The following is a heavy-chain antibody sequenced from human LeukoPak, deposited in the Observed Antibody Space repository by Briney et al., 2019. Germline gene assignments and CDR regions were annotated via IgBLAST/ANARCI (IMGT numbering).Heavy chain of an antibody. D-gene: IGHD4-17*01. J-gene: IGHJ4*02. CDR1: GFTFSSYA. V-gene: IGHV3-64*01. Sequence: PGGSLRLSCASSGFTFSSYAMHWVRQAPGKGLEYVSAICSNGGSTYYANSVKGRFTISRDNSKNTLYLQMGSLRAEDMAVYYCARDADYGDYPDYYFDYWGQGTLVTVSS. CDR2: ICSNGGST. CDR3: ARDADYGDYPDYYFDY.